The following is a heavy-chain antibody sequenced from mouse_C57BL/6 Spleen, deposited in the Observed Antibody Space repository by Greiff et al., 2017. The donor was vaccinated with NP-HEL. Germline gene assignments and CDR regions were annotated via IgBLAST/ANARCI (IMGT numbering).Heavy chain of an antibody. D-gene: IGHD4-1*02. CDR1: GYTFTDYN. V-gene: IGHV1-22*01. CDR2: INPNNGGT. J-gene: IGHJ4*01. Sequence: EVQLQQSGPELVKPGASVKMSCKASGYTFTDYNMHWVKQSHGKSLEWIGYINPNNGGTSYNQKFKGKATLTVNKSSSTAYMELRSLTSEDSAVYYCARKGPTGTRYYAMDYWGQGTSVTVSS. CDR3: ARKGPTGTRYYAMDY.